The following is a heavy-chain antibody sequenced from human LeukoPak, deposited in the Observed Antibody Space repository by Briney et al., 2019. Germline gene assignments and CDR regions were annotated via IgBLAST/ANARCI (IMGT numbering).Heavy chain of an antibody. D-gene: IGHD4-23*01. V-gene: IGHV3-69-1*01. J-gene: IGHJ4*02. CDR3: ARDLDYGGRGLDS. CDR2: ISTSSTI. Sequence: GGSLRLSCATSGFTFSYSAMTWVRQAPGKGLEWISYISTSSTINYADSVRGRFTISRDNAKSSLSLQMNSLRAEDTAVYYCARDLDYGGRGLDSWGQGTLVTVSS. CDR1: GFTFSYSA.